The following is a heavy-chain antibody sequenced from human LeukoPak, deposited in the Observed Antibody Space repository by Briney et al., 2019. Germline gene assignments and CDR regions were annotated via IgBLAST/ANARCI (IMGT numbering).Heavy chain of an antibody. Sequence: ASVKVSCKASGYTFTGYYMHWVRQAPGQGLEWMGWINPNSGGTNYAQKFQGRVTMTRDTSISTAYMELSRLRSEDTAVYYCARGREEWELLRSPHYYYYMDVWGKGTTVTISS. CDR3: ARGREEWELLRSPHYYYYMDV. CDR2: INPNSGGT. CDR1: GYTFTGYY. J-gene: IGHJ6*03. V-gene: IGHV1-2*02. D-gene: IGHD1-26*01.